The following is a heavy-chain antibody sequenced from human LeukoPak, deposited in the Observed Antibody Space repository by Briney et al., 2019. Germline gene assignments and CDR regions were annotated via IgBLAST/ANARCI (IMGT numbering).Heavy chain of an antibody. D-gene: IGHD1-7*01. J-gene: IGHJ5*02. CDR2: INSDGSST. CDR3: ARDAESFITGTTGWFDP. V-gene: IGHV3-74*01. Sequence: GGSPRLSCAASGFTFSSYWMHWVRQAPGKGLVWVSRINSDGSSTSYADSVKGRFTISRDNAKNTLYLQMNSLRAEDTAVYYCARDAESFITGTTGWFDPWGQGTLVTVSS. CDR1: GFTFSSYW.